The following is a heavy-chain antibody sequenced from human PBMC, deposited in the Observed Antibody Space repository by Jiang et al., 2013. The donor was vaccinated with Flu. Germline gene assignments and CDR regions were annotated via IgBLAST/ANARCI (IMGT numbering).Heavy chain of an antibody. J-gene: IGHJ4*02. CDR2: IYYSGST. Sequence: GPGLVKPSETLSLTCTVSGGSITSYYWSWIRQPPGKGLEWIGYIYYSGSTNYNPSLKSRVSISVDASKNQFPLRLTSVTAADTALYYCARHGSSGSYYGSAATEFDYWGQGALVTVSS. D-gene: IGHD1-26*01. V-gene: IGHV4-59*08. CDR3: ARHGSSGSYYGSAATEFDY. CDR1: GGSITSYY.